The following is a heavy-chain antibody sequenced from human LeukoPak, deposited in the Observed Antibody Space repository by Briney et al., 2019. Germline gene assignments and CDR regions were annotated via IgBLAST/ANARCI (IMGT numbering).Heavy chain of an antibody. Sequence: GGSLRLSCAASGVIFSNYDMHWVRQAAGKGLEWVSGIGTAGDTYYPGSVKGRFTISRENAKNSLYLHMNSLSAGDTAMYYCASSPEHSSSWYAIDTWGQGTLVTVSS. D-gene: IGHD6-13*01. J-gene: IGHJ5*02. V-gene: IGHV3-13*01. CDR1: GVIFSNYD. CDR3: ASSPEHSSSWYAIDT. CDR2: IGTAGDT.